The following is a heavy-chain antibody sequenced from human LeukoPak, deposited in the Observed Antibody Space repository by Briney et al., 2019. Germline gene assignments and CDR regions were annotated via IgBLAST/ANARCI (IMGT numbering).Heavy chain of an antibody. CDR2: INHSGST. CDR1: GGSFSGYY. V-gene: IGHV4-34*01. CDR3: ARGNNDSSGYYSDFDY. J-gene: IGHJ4*02. Sequence: SETLSLTCAVYGGSFSGYYWSWIRQPPGKGLEWIGEINHSGSTNYNPSLKSRVTISVDTSKNQFSLKLSSATAADTAVYYCARGNNDSSGYYSDFDYWGQGTLVTVSS. D-gene: IGHD3-22*01.